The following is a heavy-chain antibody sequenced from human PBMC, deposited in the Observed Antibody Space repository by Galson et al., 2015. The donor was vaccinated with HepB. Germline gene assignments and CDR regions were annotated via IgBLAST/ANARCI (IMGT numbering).Heavy chain of an antibody. CDR2: ISYDGSNK. CDR3: AKRPSDPFSGYDDAFDI. D-gene: IGHD5-12*01. V-gene: IGHV3-30*18. J-gene: IGHJ3*02. CDR1: GFTFNTYG. Sequence: LRLSCAPSGFTFNTYGMHWVRQAPGKGLEWVAVISYDGSNKYYADSVKGRFTISRDNSKNTLYLQMNSLRAEDTAVYYCAKRPSDPFSGYDDAFDIWGQGTMVTVSS.